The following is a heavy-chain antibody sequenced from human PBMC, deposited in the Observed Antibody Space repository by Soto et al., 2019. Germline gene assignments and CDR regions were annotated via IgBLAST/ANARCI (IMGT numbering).Heavy chain of an antibody. CDR1: GGSFSGYY. CDR2: INHSGST. V-gene: IGHV4-34*01. D-gene: IGHD3-10*01. J-gene: IGHJ5*02. CDR3: ARGGRERITMVRGP. Sequence: QVQLQQWGAGLLKPSETLSLTCAVYGGSFSGYYWSWIRQPPGKGLEWIGEINHSGSTNYNPSLKSRVTISVHPSKNPFSLKLSSVTAADTAVYYCARGGRERITMVRGPWGQGTLVTVSS.